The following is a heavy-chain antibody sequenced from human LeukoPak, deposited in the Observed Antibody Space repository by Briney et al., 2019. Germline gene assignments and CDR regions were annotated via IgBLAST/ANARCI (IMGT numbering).Heavy chain of an antibody. Sequence: SQTLSLTCAISGDNVSGNTAAWSWIRQSPSRGLEWLGRTYYRSKWYNDFASSMKGRITINADTSKNQISLQLNSVTPEDTAVYYCTSGGISYYFDSWGQGALVTVSS. J-gene: IGHJ4*02. CDR1: GDNVSGNTAA. CDR2: TYYRSKWYN. CDR3: TSGGISYYFDS. D-gene: IGHD2-15*01. V-gene: IGHV6-1*01.